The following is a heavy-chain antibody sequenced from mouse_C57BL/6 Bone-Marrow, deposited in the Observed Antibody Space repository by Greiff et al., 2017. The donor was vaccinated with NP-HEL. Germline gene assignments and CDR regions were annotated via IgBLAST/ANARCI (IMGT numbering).Heavy chain of an antibody. J-gene: IGHJ3*01. D-gene: IGHD1-2*01. CDR1: GYTFTSYT. V-gene: IGHV1-4*01. CDR3: AQLLRLWFAY. Sequence: LEESGAELARPGASVKMSCKASGYTFTSYTMHWVKQRPGQGLEWIGYINPSSGYTKYNQKFKDKATLTADKSSSTAYMQLSSLTSEDSAVYYCAQLLRLWFAYWGQGTLVTVSA. CDR2: INPSSGYT.